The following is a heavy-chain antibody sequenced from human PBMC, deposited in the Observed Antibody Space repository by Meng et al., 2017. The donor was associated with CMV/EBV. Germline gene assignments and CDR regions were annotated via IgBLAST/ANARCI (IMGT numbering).Heavy chain of an antibody. D-gene: IGHD2-2*01. CDR1: GGSISSGDYY. V-gene: IGHV4-30-4*08. CDR3: ARVGRTSCYDY. J-gene: IGHJ4*02. Sequence: QRQLQASGPGLVKPSQTLSLACTVSGGSISSGDYYWSWIRQPPGKGLEWIGYIYYGGSTYYNPSLKSRVTISVDTSKNQFSLKLSSVTAADTAVYYCARVGRTSCYDYWGQGTLVTVSS. CDR2: IYYGGST.